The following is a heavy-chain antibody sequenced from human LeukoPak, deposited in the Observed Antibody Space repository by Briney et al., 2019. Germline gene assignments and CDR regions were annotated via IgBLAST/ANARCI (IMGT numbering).Heavy chain of an antibody. Sequence: GESLTLSCAASGLTFSSYWMHWVRQAPGKGLVWVSSINSDGSSTRYADSVKGRFTISRDNAKNTLYLQMNSLRAEDTAVYYCARLPTGSSLHYWGQGTLVTVSS. CDR1: GLTFSSYW. J-gene: IGHJ4*02. CDR3: ARLPTGSSLHY. D-gene: IGHD6-6*01. CDR2: INSDGSST. V-gene: IGHV3-74*01.